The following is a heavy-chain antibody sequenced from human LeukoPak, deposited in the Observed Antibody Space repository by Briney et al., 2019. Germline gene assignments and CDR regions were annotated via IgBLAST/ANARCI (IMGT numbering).Heavy chain of an antibody. D-gene: IGHD3-3*01. CDR1: GFIFSTYL. CDR2: ILCDGTHT. CDR3: ARERPDSFCHTGAFEI. Sequence: GGSLRLFCAPSGFIFSTYLMHWVRQAPGKGLECVAVILCDGTHTFYAESVTGRPTISRDNCKYTLYMQSNSLRAEDKAVYFCARERPDSFCHTGAFEIWGQGTMVTVSS. J-gene: IGHJ3*02. V-gene: IGHV3-30-3*01.